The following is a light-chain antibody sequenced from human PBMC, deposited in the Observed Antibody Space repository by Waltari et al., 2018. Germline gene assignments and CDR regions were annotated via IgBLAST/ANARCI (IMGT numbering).Light chain of an antibody. V-gene: IGKV1D-16*01. J-gene: IGKJ4*01. Sequence: FHVTQSRSSLSAYVGDSFTITCRASQGITRWLAWYQQKPEEAPKSLIYATSSLQSGVPSRFSGSGSGTDFTLTINNLQPEDFATYYCQQYNSFPLTFGGGTKVEIK. CDR2: ATS. CDR1: QGITRW. CDR3: QQYNSFPLT.